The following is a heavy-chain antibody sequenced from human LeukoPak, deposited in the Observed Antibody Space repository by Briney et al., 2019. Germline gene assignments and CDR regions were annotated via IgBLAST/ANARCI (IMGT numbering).Heavy chain of an antibody. CDR2: MLYDGETA. CDR3: ARDGSSMGTNFDY. J-gene: IGHJ4*02. CDR1: GFTFSSYT. V-gene: IGHV3-30*04. Sequence: GRSLRLSCAASGFTFSSYTLHWVRQAPGKGLEWVAVMLYDGETAYYADSVKGRFTISRDNAKNSLYLQMNSLRAEDTAVYYCARDGSSMGTNFDYWGQGTLVTVSS. D-gene: IGHD1-7*01.